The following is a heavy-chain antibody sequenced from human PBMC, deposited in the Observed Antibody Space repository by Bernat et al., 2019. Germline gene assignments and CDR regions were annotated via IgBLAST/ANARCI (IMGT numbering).Heavy chain of an antibody. V-gene: IGHV3-30*03. Sequence: VQLLESGGGLVQPGGSLRLSCAASGFTFSSYGMHWVRQAPGKGLEWVAVISYDGSNKYYADSVKGRFTISRDNSKNTLYLQMNSLRAEDTAVYYCARTFGDPWYFDLWGRGTLVTVSS. J-gene: IGHJ2*01. CDR3: ARTFGDPWYFDL. CDR1: GFTFSSYG. D-gene: IGHD3-16*01. CDR2: ISYDGSNK.